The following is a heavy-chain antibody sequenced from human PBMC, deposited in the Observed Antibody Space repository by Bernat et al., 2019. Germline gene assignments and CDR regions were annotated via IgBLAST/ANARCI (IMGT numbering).Heavy chain of an antibody. D-gene: IGHD1-26*01. J-gene: IGHJ4*02. CDR1: GFTFSSYA. CDR3: ARDLVVGATG. CDR2: ISYDGSNK. V-gene: IGHV3-30-3*01. Sequence: QVQLVESGGGVVQPGRSLRLSCAASGFTFSSYAMHWVRQAPGKGLEWVAVISYDGSNKYYADSVKGRFTISRDNSKNTLYLKMNSLRAEDTAVYYCARDLVVGATGWGQGTLVTVSS.